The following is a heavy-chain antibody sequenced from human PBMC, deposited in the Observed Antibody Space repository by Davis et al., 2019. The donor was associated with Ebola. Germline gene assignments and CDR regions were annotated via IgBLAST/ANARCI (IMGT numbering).Heavy chain of an antibody. V-gene: IGHV3-48*01. J-gene: IGHJ5*02. CDR1: GFTFSYYT. CDR3: ARDPDTSGYYSWFDP. CDR2: ISSTSRTI. Sequence: GESLKISCAASGFTFSYYTINWVRQAPGKGLEWVSYISSTSRTIYYADSVKGRFTISRDNSKNTLYLQMNSLRVQDTAVYYCARDPDTSGYYSWFDPWGQGTLVTVSS. D-gene: IGHD2/OR15-2a*01.